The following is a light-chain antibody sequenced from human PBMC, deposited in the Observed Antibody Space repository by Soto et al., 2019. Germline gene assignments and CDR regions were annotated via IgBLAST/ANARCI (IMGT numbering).Light chain of an antibody. CDR3: QQYGSSHWT. V-gene: IGKV3-20*01. Sequence: GLSQSPGTLSLSPGERATLSCRASQSVSSSYLAWYQQKPGQAPRLLIYGASSRATGIPDRFSGSGSGTDFTLTISRLEPEDFAVYYCQQYGSSHWTFGQGTKVDIK. CDR2: GAS. CDR1: QSVSSSY. J-gene: IGKJ1*01.